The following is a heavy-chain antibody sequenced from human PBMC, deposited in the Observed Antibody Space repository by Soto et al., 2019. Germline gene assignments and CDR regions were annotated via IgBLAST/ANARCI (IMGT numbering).Heavy chain of an antibody. CDR2: ISGSGVNA. D-gene: IGHD1-1*01. CDR3: ARKPHWKYWYFDL. J-gene: IGHJ2*01. V-gene: IGHV3-20*04. Sequence: EVQLVESGGSVIRPGGSLRLSCAASGFAFQNHGMAWVRQVPGKGLEWVAGISGSGVNAGYADSVKGRFTISRDNGDNSLYLEINNLGVEDTALYYCARKPHWKYWYFDLWGRGTLVTVSS. CDR1: GFAFQNHG.